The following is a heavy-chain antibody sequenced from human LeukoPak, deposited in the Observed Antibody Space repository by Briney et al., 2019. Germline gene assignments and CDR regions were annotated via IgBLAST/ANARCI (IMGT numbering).Heavy chain of an antibody. CDR1: GYTFTSYD. CDR2: MNPNSGNT. Sequence: GASVKVSCKVSGYTFTSYDINWVRQATGQGLEWMGWMNPNSGNTGYAQKFQGRVTMTRNTSISTAYMELSSLRSEDTAVYYCARGQVGSSGWYYYYYYGMDVWGQGTTVTVSS. D-gene: IGHD6-19*01. V-gene: IGHV1-8*01. CDR3: ARGQVGSSGWYYYYYYGMDV. J-gene: IGHJ6*02.